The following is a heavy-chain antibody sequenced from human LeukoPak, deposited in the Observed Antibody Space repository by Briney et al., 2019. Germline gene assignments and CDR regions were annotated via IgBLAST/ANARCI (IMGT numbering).Heavy chain of an antibody. J-gene: IGHJ4*02. V-gene: IGHV3-30*18. CDR2: ISYDGSNK. CDR1: GFTFSSYG. CDR3: AKGAWSGYYMDYFDY. Sequence: PGGSPRLSCAASGFTFSSYGMHWVRQAPGKGLEWVAVISYDGSNKYYADSVKGRFTISRDNSKNTLYLQMNSLRAEDTAVYYCAKGAWSGYYMDYFDYWGQGTLVTVSS. D-gene: IGHD3-3*01.